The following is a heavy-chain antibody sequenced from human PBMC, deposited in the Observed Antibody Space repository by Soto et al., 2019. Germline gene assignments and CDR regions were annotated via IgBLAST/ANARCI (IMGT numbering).Heavy chain of an antibody. V-gene: IGHV1-3*01. D-gene: IGHD3-10*01. CDR3: ARDLYGSETPYYFDY. J-gene: IGHJ4*02. Sequence: QVQLVQSGAEVKKPGASVKVSCKASGYTFTSYAMHWVRQAPGQRLEWMGWINAGNGNTKYSQKFQGRVTITRDTSASTAYMELSSLRSEDTAVYYCARDLYGSETPYYFDYWGQGTLVTVSS. CDR2: INAGNGNT. CDR1: GYTFTSYA.